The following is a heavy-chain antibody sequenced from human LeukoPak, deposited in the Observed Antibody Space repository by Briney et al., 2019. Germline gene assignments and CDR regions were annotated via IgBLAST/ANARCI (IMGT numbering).Heavy chain of an antibody. V-gene: IGHV3-23*01. D-gene: IGHD6-6*01. CDR1: GFTFSSYA. CDR3: TTGRSSLDY. Sequence: GGSLRLSCVASGFTFSSYAMSWVRQAPGKGLEWVATIDSGGGSTHYADSVKGRFTISRDSSKNTLYLQMNSLRAEDTAVYYCTTGRSSLDYWGQGTLVTVSS. J-gene: IGHJ4*02. CDR2: IDSGGGST.